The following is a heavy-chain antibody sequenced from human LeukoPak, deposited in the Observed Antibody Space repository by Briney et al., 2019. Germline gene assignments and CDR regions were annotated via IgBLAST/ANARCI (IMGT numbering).Heavy chain of an antibody. CDR3: AKVRGTYNIEY. Sequence: PGGSLRLSCAASGFTFRSYGFHWVRQAPGKALEWVAFIRNDGDSKYNADSVKGRFIISRDNSKSTLYLQLNSLRADDTAVYYCAKVRGTYNIEYWGQGTLVTVSS. J-gene: IGHJ4*02. CDR1: GFTFRSYG. V-gene: IGHV3-30*02. D-gene: IGHD1-1*01. CDR2: IRNDGDSK.